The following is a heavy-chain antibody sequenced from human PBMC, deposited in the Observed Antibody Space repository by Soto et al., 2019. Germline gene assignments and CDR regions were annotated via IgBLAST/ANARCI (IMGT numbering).Heavy chain of an antibody. CDR1: GFTFSSYS. V-gene: IGHV3-21*01. D-gene: IGHD2-2*01. CDR3: AREAGYCSRTSCYRRAFDT. CDR2: ISSSSSYI. J-gene: IGHJ3*02. Sequence: GGSLRLSCAASGFTFSSYSMNWVRQAPGKGLEWVSSISSSSSYIYYADSVKGRFTISRDNAKNSLYLQMNSLRAEDTAVYYCAREAGYCSRTSCYRRAFDTWGQGTTVTVSS.